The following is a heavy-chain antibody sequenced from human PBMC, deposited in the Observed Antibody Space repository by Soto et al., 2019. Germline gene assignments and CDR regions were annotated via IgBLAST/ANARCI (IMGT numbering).Heavy chain of an antibody. J-gene: IGHJ5*02. CDR1: GVAIRSYF. Sequence: SETLSRTCTVSGVAIRSYFWTWIRQPPGKGLAWIGSTYYTADTKYNPSLESRATMSVDTSNNQFSLKLSSVTPTDTAGYYCARRSRSSLGSLLDPWGRGILV. D-gene: IGHD6-6*01. CDR2: TYYTADT. V-gene: IGHV4-59*08. CDR3: ARRSRSSLGSLLDP.